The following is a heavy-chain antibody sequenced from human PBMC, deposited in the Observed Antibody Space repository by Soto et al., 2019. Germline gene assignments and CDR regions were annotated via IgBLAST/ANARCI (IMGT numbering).Heavy chain of an antibody. J-gene: IGHJ4*02. Sequence: GSLRLSCAASGFTFSSYAMSWVRQAPGKGLEWVSAISGSGGSTYYADSVKGRFTISRDNSKNTLYLQMNSLRAEDTAVYYCANYYDYIWGSYRFRFDYWGQGTLVTVSS. CDR2: ISGSGGST. V-gene: IGHV3-23*01. D-gene: IGHD3-16*02. CDR3: ANYYDYIWGSYRFRFDY. CDR1: GFTFSSYA.